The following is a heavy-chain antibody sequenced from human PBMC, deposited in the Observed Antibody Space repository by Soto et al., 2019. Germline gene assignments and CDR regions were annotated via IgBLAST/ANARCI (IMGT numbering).Heavy chain of an antibody. CDR2: ISGSGGST. V-gene: IGHV3-23*01. CDR3: SSSSPASDY. Sequence: PGGSLRLSCAASGFTFSSYAMSWVRQAPGKGLEWVSAISGSGGSTYYADSVKGRFTISRDNAKNALFLQMSSLRAEDTALYYCSSSSPASDYWGQGTLVTVS. D-gene: IGHD3-10*01. J-gene: IGHJ4*02. CDR1: GFTFSSYA.